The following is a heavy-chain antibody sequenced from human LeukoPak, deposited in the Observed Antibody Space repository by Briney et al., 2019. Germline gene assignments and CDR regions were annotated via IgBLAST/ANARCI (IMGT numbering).Heavy chain of an antibody. V-gene: IGHV3-33*01. J-gene: IGHJ4*02. D-gene: IGHD3-9*01. CDR3: ARDSDYDILTGYSHLFDY. CDR1: GFTFSNYG. CDR2: IWYDGSNK. Sequence: GGSLRLSCAASGFTFSNYGMHWVRQAPGKGLEWVAVIWYDGSNKYYADSVKGRFTISRDNSKNTLYLQMNSLRAEDTAVYYCARDSDYDILTGYSHLFDYWGQGTLVTVSS.